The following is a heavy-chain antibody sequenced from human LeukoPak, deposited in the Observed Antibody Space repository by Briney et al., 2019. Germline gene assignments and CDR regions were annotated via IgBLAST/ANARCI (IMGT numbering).Heavy chain of an antibody. D-gene: IGHD6-19*01. V-gene: IGHV3-20*04. Sequence: GGSLRLSCAASGFTFSDYGMSWVRQAPGKGLEWVSGMNWNGAITGEADSVKGRFTISRDNAKYSLFLQMDSLRAEDTALYYCARRADASVAGTNWFFHLWGRGTLVTVSS. CDR1: GFTFSDYG. CDR2: MNWNGAIT. CDR3: ARRADASVAGTNWFFHL. J-gene: IGHJ2*01.